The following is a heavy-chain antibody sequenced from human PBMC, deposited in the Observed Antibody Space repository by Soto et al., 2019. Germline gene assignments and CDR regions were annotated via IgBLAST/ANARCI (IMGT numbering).Heavy chain of an antibody. CDR1: GGSFSGYY. Sequence: ETLSLTCAVYGGSFSGYYWSWIRQPPGKGLEWIGEINHSGTTNYNPSLKSRVTISVDTSKNQFSLKLSSVTAADTAVYYCARGRKGYGSGSYYVIWGQGTLVTVSS. D-gene: IGHD3-10*01. V-gene: IGHV4-34*01. J-gene: IGHJ4*02. CDR2: INHSGTT. CDR3: ARGRKGYGSGSYYVI.